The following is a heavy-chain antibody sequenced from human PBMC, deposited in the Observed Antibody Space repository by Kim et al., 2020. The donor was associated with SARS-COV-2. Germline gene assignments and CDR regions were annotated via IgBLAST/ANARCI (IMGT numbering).Heavy chain of an antibody. CDR3: ARDMGYYYYYGMDV. Sequence: GGSLRLSCAASGFTFSSYWMSWVRQAPGKGLEWVANINQDGSEKYYVDSVKGRFTISRDNAKNSLYLQMNSLRAEDTAVYYCARDMGYYYYYGMDVWGQGTTVTVSS. J-gene: IGHJ6*02. D-gene: IGHD3-10*01. V-gene: IGHV3-7*03. CDR1: GFTFSSYW. CDR2: INQDGSEK.